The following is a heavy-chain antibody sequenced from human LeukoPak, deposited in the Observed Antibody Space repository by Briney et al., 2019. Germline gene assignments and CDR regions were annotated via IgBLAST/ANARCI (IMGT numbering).Heavy chain of an antibody. J-gene: IGHJ4*02. CDR3: ARGIAGSLTFDY. V-gene: IGHV1-69*13. CDR1: GGTFSSYA. D-gene: IGHD6-13*01. CDR2: IIPIFGTA. Sequence: SVKVSCKASGGTFSSYAISWVRQAPGQGLEWMGGIIPIFGTANYAQKFQGRGTITADESTSTAYMELSSLRSEDTAVYYCARGIAGSLTFDYWGQGTLVTVSS.